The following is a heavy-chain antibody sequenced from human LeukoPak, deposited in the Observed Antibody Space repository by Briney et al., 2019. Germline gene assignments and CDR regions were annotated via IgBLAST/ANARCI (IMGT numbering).Heavy chain of an antibody. J-gene: IGHJ4*02. CDR3: AKDLVGYCSSTSCYVGYFDY. Sequence: GGSLRLSCAASGFTFSSYGMHWVRQAPGKGLEWVAVIWYDGSNKYYADSVKGRFTISRDNSKNTLYLQMNSLRAEDTAVYYCAKDLVGYCSSTSCYVGYFDYWGQGTLVTVSS. CDR2: IWYDGSNK. CDR1: GFTFSSYG. D-gene: IGHD2-2*01. V-gene: IGHV3-33*06.